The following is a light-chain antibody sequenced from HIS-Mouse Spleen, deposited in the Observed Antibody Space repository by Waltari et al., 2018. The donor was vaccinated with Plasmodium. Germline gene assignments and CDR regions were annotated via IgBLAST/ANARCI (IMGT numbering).Light chain of an antibody. CDR2: AAS. J-gene: IGKJ4*01. V-gene: IGKV1-8*01. CDR3: QQYYSYPLT. CDR1: QGISSY. Sequence: AIRMTQSPSSFSASTGARVTITGRASQGISSYLAWYQQKPGKAPKLLIYAASTLQSRVPSRFSGSGSGTDFTLTISCLQSEDFATYYCQQYYSYPLTFGGGTKVEIK.